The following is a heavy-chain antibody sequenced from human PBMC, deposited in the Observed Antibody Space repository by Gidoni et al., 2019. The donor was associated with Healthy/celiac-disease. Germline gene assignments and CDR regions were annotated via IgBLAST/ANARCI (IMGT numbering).Heavy chain of an antibody. J-gene: IGHJ4*02. CDR1: GYSLTNSW. V-gene: IGHV5-51*01. CDR2: IYPGDSAT. Sequence: EVQLVQSAAEVRKHGESLKISCKASGYSLTNSWIGWVRQMPGKGLEWMGIIYPGDSATKYSPSFQGQVTISADKSTSTAYLQWSSLKASDTAIYYCARQYMCDYWGQGTLVTVSS. D-gene: IGHD1-20*01. CDR3: ARQYMCDY.